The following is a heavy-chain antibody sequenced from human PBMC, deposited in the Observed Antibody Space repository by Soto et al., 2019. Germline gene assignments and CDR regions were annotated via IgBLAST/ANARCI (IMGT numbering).Heavy chain of an antibody. CDR3: ARGGGVGVAGSAAFDM. J-gene: IGHJ3*02. D-gene: IGHD3-3*01. V-gene: IGHV1-2*02. CDR1: GYPVTAYY. Sequence: QLHLVQSGAVVKKPGASVTVSCSASGYPVTAYYMHWVRQAPGRGLEWMGGINPATGAAKYTQTCQGRVTMTRDTSTRTVFMEPSGLTSEDAGVFYCARGGGVGVAGSAAFDMWGQGTLVTVFS. CDR2: INPATGAA.